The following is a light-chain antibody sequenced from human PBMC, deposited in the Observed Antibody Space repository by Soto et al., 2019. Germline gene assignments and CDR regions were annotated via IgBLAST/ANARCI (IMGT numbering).Light chain of an antibody. V-gene: IGKV3-11*01. CDR1: QSVSSY. CDR2: DSS. J-gene: IGKJ5*01. Sequence: EIVLTQSPATLSLSSGDRATLXXRTSQSVSSYLASYQQKPGQAPRLXXNDSSNRATGILARFSGSGSGTDFTLTIISLEPEDYAVYYCQQRSNWPPSTFGQGTRLDI. CDR3: QQRSNWPPST.